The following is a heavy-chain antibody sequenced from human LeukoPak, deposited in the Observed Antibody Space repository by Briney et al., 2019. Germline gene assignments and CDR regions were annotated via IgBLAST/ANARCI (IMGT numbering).Heavy chain of an antibody. CDR3: ARDGSGSYYKEYYFDY. D-gene: IGHD3-10*01. Sequence: GGSLRLSCAASGFTLSSYSMNWVRQAPGKGLEWVSSISSSSSYIYYVDSVKGRFTISRDNAKNSLYLQMNSLRAEDTAVYYCARDGSGSYYKEYYFDYWGQGTLVTVSS. J-gene: IGHJ4*02. CDR1: GFTLSSYS. CDR2: ISSSSSYI. V-gene: IGHV3-21*01.